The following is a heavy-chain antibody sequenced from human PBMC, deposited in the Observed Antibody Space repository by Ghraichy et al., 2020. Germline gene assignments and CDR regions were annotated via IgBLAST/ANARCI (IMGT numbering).Heavy chain of an antibody. D-gene: IGHD3-16*01. CDR3: ARDRLGIPIYYYYGMDV. Sequence: GESLNISCAASGFTFSSYCMSWVRQAPGKGLEWVANIKQDGSEKYYVDSVKGRLTISRDNAKNSLYLQMNSLRAEDTAVYYCARDRLGIPIYYYYGMDVWGQGTTVTVSS. CDR2: IKQDGSEK. V-gene: IGHV3-7*01. J-gene: IGHJ6*02. CDR1: GFTFSSYC.